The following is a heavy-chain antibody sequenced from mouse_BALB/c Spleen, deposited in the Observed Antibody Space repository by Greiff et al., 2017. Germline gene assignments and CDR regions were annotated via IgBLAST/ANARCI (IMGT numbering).Heavy chain of an antibody. V-gene: IGHV5-6-5*01. CDR3: ARGREGNSV. CDR1: GFTFSSYA. CDR2: ISSGGST. D-gene: IGHD2-1*01. Sequence: DVQLQESGGGLVKPGGSLKLSCAASGFTFSSYAMSWVRQTPEKRLEWVASISSGGSTYNPDSVEGRFTISRDNARNIRYLQMSSLRAEDTAMYFSARGREGNSVWGQGTLVTVSA. J-gene: IGHJ3*01.